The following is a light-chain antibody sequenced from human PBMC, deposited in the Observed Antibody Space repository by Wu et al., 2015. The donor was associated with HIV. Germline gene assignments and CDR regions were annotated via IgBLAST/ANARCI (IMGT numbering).Light chain of an antibody. CDR2: GAS. J-gene: IGKJ5*01. Sequence: EIVLTQSPATLYLSPGERATLSCRASQSVSTYLAWYQQKPGQAPRLLIFGASIRATDIPDRFSGSGSGTDFTLTISRLEPEDFAVYYCQQYDSLPITFGQGTRLEIK. V-gene: IGKV3-20*01. CDR1: QSVSTY. CDR3: QQYDSLPIT.